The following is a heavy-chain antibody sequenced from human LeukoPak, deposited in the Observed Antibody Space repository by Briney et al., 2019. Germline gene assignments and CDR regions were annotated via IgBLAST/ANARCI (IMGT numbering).Heavy chain of an antibody. V-gene: IGHV4-59*11. Sequence: PSETLSLTCTVSGGSISTHYWSWIRQPPGKGLEWIGYIYYSGSTNYNPSLKSRFTISVDTSKNQFSLRLSSVTAADTALYYCARRSFYYDSSGDYYAYFDFWGQGTLVTVSS. D-gene: IGHD3-22*01. CDR2: IYYSGST. CDR3: ARRSFYYDSSGDYYAYFDF. CDR1: GGSISTHY. J-gene: IGHJ4*02.